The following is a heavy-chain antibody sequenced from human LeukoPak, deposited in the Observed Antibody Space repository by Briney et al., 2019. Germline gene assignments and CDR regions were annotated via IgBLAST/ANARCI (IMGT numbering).Heavy chain of an antibody. J-gene: IGHJ6*02. CDR2: IYSGGST. D-gene: IGHD3-10*01. CDR1: GFTVSSNY. CDR3: ARGDYYGSGSYYSAYYYGMDV. Sequence: PGGSLRLSCAASGFTVSSNYMSWVRQAPGKGLEWVSIIYSGGSTYYADSVKGRFTISRDNSKNTLYLQMNSLRAEDTAVYYCARGDYYGSGSYYSAYYYGMDVWGQGTTVTVSS. V-gene: IGHV3-66*02.